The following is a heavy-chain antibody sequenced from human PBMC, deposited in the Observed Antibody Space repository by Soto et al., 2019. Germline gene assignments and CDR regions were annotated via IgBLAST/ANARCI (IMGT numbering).Heavy chain of an antibody. Sequence: LSLTCTVSGGSISSYYWIWIRQPPGKGLEWIGYISYSGSTNYNPSLKSRPTISVDTSKDQFSLKLRSVTAADTAVYYCARASPYGDYALDYWGQGTLVTVSS. J-gene: IGHJ4*02. CDR2: ISYSGST. CDR3: ARASPYGDYALDY. D-gene: IGHD4-17*01. V-gene: IGHV4-59*01. CDR1: GGSISSYY.